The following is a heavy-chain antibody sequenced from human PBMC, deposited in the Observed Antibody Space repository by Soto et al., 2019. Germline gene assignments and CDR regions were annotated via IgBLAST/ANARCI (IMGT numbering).Heavy chain of an antibody. CDR1: GFTFSSYG. V-gene: IGHV3-30*18. Sequence: QVQLVESGGGVVQPGRSLRLSCAASGFTFSSYGMHWVRQAPGKGLEWVAVISYDGSYKYYADPVKGRFTISRDNSKNTLYLQMNSLRAEDTAVYYCAKWNGGFDYWGQGTLVTVSS. CDR3: AKWNGGFDY. D-gene: IGHD3-16*01. CDR2: ISYDGSYK. J-gene: IGHJ4*02.